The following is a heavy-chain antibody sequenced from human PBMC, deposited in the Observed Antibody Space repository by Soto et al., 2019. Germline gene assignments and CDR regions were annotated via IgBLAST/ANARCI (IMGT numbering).Heavy chain of an antibody. Sequence: AAVKVSCKTSGDTFTNFGLSWVRQAPGQGLEWMGWIATYNSNKNYAQKFQGRLTLTTDTSTSTGYMELKSLEYDDTAVYYCARVLRGVVNWFDPWGQGTLVTVSS. V-gene: IGHV1-18*01. CDR1: GDTFTNFG. D-gene: IGHD3-10*01. CDR3: ARVLRGVVNWFDP. CDR2: IATYNSNK. J-gene: IGHJ5*02.